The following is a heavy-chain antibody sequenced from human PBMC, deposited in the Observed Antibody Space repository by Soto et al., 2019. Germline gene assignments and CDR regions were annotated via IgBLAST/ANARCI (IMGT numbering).Heavy chain of an antibody. J-gene: IGHJ6*02. D-gene: IGHD5-12*01. CDR2: ISPYSGKT. CDR3: AMVDNYATPTPQDV. CDR1: GYIFVNYG. Sequence: QVQLEQSGDEVRKPGSSVKVSFKASGYIFVNYGIAWVRQAPGQGLEWMGWISPYSGKTHYASKVQGRLTMTTDTSTSTAYMDLGSLTSDDTAVYYCAMVDNYATPTPQDVWGQGTTVTVSS. V-gene: IGHV1-18*01.